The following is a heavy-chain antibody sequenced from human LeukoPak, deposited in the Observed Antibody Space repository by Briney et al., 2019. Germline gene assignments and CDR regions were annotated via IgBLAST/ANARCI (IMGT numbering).Heavy chain of an antibody. CDR2: INPNSGGT. CDR3: ARDLWELPMGALDY. D-gene: IGHD1-26*01. CDR1: GYTFTGYY. J-gene: IGHJ4*02. Sequence: PGASVKVSCKASGYTFTGYYMHWVRQAPGQGLEWMGWINPNSGGTNYAQKFQGRVTMTRDTSISTAYMKLSRLRSDDTAVYYCARDLWELPMGALDYWGQGTLVTVSS. V-gene: IGHV1-2*02.